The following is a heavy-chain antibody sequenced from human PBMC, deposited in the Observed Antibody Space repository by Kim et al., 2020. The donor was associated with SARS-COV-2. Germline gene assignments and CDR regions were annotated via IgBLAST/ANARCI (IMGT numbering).Heavy chain of an antibody. CDR2: ISGSGGST. J-gene: IGHJ3*02. Sequence: GGSLRLSCAASGFTFSSYAMSWVRQAPGKGLEWVSAISGSGGSTYYADSVKGRFTISRDNSKNTLYLQMNSLGAEDTAVYYCAKDLPTIWFGELSTRVDAFDIWGQGTMVTVSS. V-gene: IGHV3-23*01. CDR1: GFTFSSYA. D-gene: IGHD3-10*01. CDR3: AKDLPTIWFGELSTRVDAFDI.